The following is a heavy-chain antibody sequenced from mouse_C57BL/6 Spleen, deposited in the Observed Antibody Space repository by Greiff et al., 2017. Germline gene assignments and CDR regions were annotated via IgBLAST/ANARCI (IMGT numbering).Heavy chain of an antibody. D-gene: IGHD2-10*01. V-gene: IGHV5-17*01. CDR2: ISSGSSTI. CDR3: ARTYYGNYYFDY. J-gene: IGHJ2*01. Sequence: EVKLMESGGGLVKPGGSLKLPCAASGFTFSDYGMHWVRQAPEKGLEWVAYISSGSSTIYYADTVKGRFTISRDNAKNTLFLQMTSLRSEDTAMYYCARTYYGNYYFDYWGQGTTLTVSS. CDR1: GFTFSDYG.